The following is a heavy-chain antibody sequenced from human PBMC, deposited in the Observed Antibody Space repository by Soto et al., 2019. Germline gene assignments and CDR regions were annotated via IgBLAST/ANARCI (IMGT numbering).Heavy chain of an antibody. J-gene: IGHJ4*02. CDR3: ARQFDYESSGYYYPY. V-gene: IGHV1-69*13. CDR2: IIPMFGTA. CDR1: GGTFSRYA. Sequence: ASVKVSCKASGGTFSRYAISWVRQAPGQGLEWMGGIIPMFGTANYAQKFQGRVTITAVESASTAYMELSSLRSEDTAVYYCARQFDYESSGYYYPYWGQGTPVTVSS. D-gene: IGHD3-22*01.